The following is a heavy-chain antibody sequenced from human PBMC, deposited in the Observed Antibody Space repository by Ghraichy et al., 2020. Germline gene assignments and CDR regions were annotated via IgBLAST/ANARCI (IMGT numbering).Heavy chain of an antibody. Sequence: SETLSLTCTVSGGSISSYYWSWIRQPPGKGLEWIGYIYYSGSTNYNPSLKSRVTISVDTSKNQFSLKLSSVTATDTAVYYCARSPTTYYDFWSGSRVPYCFDYWGQGTLVTVSS. J-gene: IGHJ4*02. V-gene: IGHV4-59*08. CDR2: IYYSGST. D-gene: IGHD3-3*01. CDR3: ARSPTTYYDFWSGSRVPYCFDY. CDR1: GGSISSYY.